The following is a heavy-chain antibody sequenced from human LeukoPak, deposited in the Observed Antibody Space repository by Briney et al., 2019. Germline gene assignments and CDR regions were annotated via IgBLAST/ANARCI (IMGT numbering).Heavy chain of an antibody. CDR1: GYTFTSYG. Sequence: GASVKVSCKASGYTFTSYGISWVRQAPGQGLEWMGWISAYNGNTNYAQKLQGRVTMTTDTSTSTAYMELRSLRSDDTAVYYCARVSVAGTPYYYYGMDVWGQGTTVTVSS. V-gene: IGHV1-18*01. CDR2: ISAYNGNT. CDR3: ARVSVAGTPYYYYGMDV. J-gene: IGHJ6*02. D-gene: IGHD6-19*01.